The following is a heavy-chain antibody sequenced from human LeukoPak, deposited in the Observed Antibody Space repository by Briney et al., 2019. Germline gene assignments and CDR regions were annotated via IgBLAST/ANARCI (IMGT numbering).Heavy chain of an antibody. D-gene: IGHD6-13*01. CDR3: AKDPYSSSWYHWFDY. Sequence: GGSLRLSCAASGFTFSSYAMSWVRQAPGKGLEWVSAISGSGGSTYYADSVKGRFTISRDNSKNTLYLQMNSLRAEDTAVYYCAKDPYSSSWYHWFDYWGQGTLVTVSS. CDR1: GFTFSSYA. CDR2: ISGSGGST. J-gene: IGHJ4*02. V-gene: IGHV3-23*01.